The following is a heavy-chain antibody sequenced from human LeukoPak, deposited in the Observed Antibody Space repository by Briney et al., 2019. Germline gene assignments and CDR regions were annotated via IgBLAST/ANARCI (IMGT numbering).Heavy chain of an antibody. CDR3: ARSGRGLLDAFDI. CDR2: ISYDGSNK. J-gene: IGHJ3*02. CDR1: GFTFSSYA. Sequence: GRSLRLSCAASGFTFSSYAMHWVRQVPGKGLEWVAVISYDGSNKYYADSVKGRFTISRDNSKNTLYLQMNSLRAEDTAVYYCARSGRGLLDAFDIWGQGTMVTVSS. D-gene: IGHD2-15*01. V-gene: IGHV3-30-3*01.